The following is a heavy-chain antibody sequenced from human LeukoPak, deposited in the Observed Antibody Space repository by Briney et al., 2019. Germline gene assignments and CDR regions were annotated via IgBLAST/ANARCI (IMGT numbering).Heavy chain of an antibody. V-gene: IGHV3-30-3*02. CDR1: GFTFRSYA. D-gene: IGHD3-10*01. J-gene: IGHJ6*02. CDR3: GKRELWHGSGEDA. CDR2: ISWDGNIK. Sequence: GKSLRLSCAASGFTFRSYAIHWVRQAPGKGLEWVAFISWDGNIKYYAESVKGRFSISRDNSKNTLYLQMHSLRAEDTAVYYCGKRELWHGSGEDAWGQGTTVTVSS.